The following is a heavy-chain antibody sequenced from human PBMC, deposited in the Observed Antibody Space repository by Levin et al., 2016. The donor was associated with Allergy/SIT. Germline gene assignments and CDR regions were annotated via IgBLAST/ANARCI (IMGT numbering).Heavy chain of an antibody. Sequence: WIRQPPGKGLVWVSRISNEGSTTNYADSVKGRFTISRDNAKNTLYLQMNSLRVEDTAVYYCAGPEVSCCGMDVWGQGTTVTVSS. V-gene: IGHV3-74*01. CDR3: AGPEVSCCGMDV. J-gene: IGHJ6*02. CDR2: ISNEGSTT. D-gene: IGHD2-15*01.